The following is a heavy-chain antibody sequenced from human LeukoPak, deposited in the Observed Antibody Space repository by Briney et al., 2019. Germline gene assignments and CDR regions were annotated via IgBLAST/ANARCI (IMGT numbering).Heavy chain of an antibody. Sequence: SETLSLTCTVSGGSISSGSYYWGWIRQPPGKGLEWIGSIYYSGSTYYNPSLKSRVTISVDTSKNQFSLKLSSVTAADTAVYYCASRGSGSTGFDYWGQGTLVTVSS. J-gene: IGHJ4*02. CDR1: GGSISSGSYY. CDR2: IYYSGST. CDR3: ASRGSGSTGFDY. D-gene: IGHD3-10*01. V-gene: IGHV4-39*01.